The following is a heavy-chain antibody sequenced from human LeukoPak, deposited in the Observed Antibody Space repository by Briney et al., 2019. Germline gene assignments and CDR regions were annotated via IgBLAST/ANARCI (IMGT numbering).Heavy chain of an antibody. V-gene: IGHV4-38-2*01. CDR1: GYSISSDYY. CDR2: IYHSGNT. J-gene: IGHJ4*02. Sequence: SETLSLTCDVSGYSISSDYYWGWIRQPPGKGLEWIGSIYHSGNTYYNTSLKSRITISANTSKNQFFLKLSSVTAADTAVYYSARPPAYGGQGPLVTASS. CDR3: ARPPAY.